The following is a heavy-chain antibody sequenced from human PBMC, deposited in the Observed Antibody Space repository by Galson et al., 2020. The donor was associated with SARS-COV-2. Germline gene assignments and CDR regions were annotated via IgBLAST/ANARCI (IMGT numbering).Heavy chain of an antibody. V-gene: IGHV3-30*18. D-gene: IGHD5-18*01. CDR3: AKAVFGYSYGLDYFDY. Sequence: TGGSLRLSCAASGFTFSSYGMHWVRQAPRKGLEWVAVKSYDGSNKYYEDSVKGRFTISRDNYKNTLYLQMNSLRAEDTAVYYCAKAVFGYSYGLDYFDYLGQGTLVTVSS. CDR2: KSYDGSNK. J-gene: IGHJ4*02. CDR1: GFTFSSYG.